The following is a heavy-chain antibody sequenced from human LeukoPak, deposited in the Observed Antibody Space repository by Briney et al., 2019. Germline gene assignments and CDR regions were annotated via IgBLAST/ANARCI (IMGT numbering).Heavy chain of an antibody. CDR3: AKDLEAAVGYFDY. J-gene: IGHJ4*02. V-gene: IGHV3-23*01. D-gene: IGHD5-24*01. Sequence: GGSLRLSCAASGFTFSSYAMSWVRQAPGKGLEWVSAISGSGGSTYYADSVKGRFTISRDNSKNTLYLQMNSLRAEDPAVCYCAKDLEAAVGYFDYWGQGTLVTVSS. CDR1: GFTFSSYA. CDR2: ISGSGGST.